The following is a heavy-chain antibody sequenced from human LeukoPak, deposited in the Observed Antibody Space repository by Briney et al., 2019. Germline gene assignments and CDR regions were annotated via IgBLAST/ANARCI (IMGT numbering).Heavy chain of an antibody. CDR3: AIDPNWGTHS. CDR1: GFTFSTYT. J-gene: IGHJ4*02. V-gene: IGHV3-23*01. CDR2: IGSSGGGI. Sequence: GGSLRLSCAASGFTFSTYTMYWVRHPPGKRLEWVSIIGSSGGGIHYADSVKGRFTISRDNSKNALYLQMNSLRVEDTAVYYCAIDPNWGTHSWGQGVLVTASS. D-gene: IGHD7-27*01.